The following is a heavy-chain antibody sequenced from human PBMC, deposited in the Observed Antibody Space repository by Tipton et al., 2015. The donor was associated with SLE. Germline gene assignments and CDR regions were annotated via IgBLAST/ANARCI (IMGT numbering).Heavy chain of an antibody. CDR1: GGSISSYY. CDR2: ICTSGST. D-gene: IGHD3-22*01. V-gene: IGHV4-4*07. J-gene: IGHJ3*01. Sequence: TLSLTCTVSGGSISSYYWSWSRQPAGKGLEWIGRICTSGSTNYNPSLKSRVTMSVDTSKNQFSLKLSSVTAADTAVYYCARDRDYYASSGLLLEGFDVWGKGTMVTVSS. CDR3: ARDRDYYASSGLLLEGFDV.